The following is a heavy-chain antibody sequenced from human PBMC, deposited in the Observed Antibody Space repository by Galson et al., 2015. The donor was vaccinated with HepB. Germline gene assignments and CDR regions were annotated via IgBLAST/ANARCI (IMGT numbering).Heavy chain of an antibody. CDR3: ARHRSAVAGPSMHYYYGMDV. CDR1: GYSFTSYW. D-gene: IGHD6-19*01. V-gene: IGHV5-10-1*01. J-gene: IGHJ6*02. CDR2: IDPSDSYT. Sequence: QSGAEVKKPGESLRISCKGSGYSFTSYWISWVRQMPGKGLEWMGRIDPSDSYTNYSPSFQGHVTISADKSISTAYLQRSSLKASDTAMYYCARHRSAVAGPSMHYYYGMDVWGQGTTVTVSS.